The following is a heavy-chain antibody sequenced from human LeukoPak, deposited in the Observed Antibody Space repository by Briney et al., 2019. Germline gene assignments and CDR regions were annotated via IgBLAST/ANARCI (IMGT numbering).Heavy chain of an antibody. J-gene: IGHJ4*02. V-gene: IGHV3-30*18. CDR1: GFTFSGYG. Sequence: GGSLRLSCAASGFTFSGYGMHWVRHAPGKGLEWVAAISWDGNNKYYAGSVKGRFTISRDNSKNTLYLQMNSLRAEDTAVYYCAKDFGSGWYYFDYWGQGTLVPVSS. CDR2: ISWDGNNK. D-gene: IGHD6-19*01. CDR3: AKDFGSGWYYFDY.